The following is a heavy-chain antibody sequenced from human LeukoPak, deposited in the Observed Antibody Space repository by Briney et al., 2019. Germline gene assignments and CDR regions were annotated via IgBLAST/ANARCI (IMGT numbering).Heavy chain of an antibody. Sequence: GGSLRLSCAASGFTVSSNYMSWVRQAPGKGLEWLSVIYTGGSTYYADSVKGRFIISRDNSKNTLYLQMNSLRAEDTAVYYCARDRTSAWGLDYWGQGTLVTVSS. CDR2: IYTGGST. J-gene: IGHJ4*02. V-gene: IGHV3-53*01. CDR1: GFTVSSNY. D-gene: IGHD1-7*01. CDR3: ARDRTSAWGLDY.